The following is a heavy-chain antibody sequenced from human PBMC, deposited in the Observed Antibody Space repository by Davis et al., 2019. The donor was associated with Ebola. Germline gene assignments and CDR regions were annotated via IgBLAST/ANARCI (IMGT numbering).Heavy chain of an antibody. V-gene: IGHV4-61*05. D-gene: IGHD3-10*01. CDR3: ARRHGACWFDP. CDR1: GGSIISSSSY. J-gene: IGHJ5*02. Sequence: LETLSLTCTVSGGSIISSSSYWGWIRQPPGKGLEWIGYIYYSGSTYYNPSLKSRVTISVDTSKNQFSLKLSSVTAADTAVYYCARRHGACWFDPWGQGTLVTVSS. CDR2: IYYSGST.